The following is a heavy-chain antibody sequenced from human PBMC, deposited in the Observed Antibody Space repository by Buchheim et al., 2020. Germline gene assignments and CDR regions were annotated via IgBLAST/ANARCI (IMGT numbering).Heavy chain of an antibody. J-gene: IGHJ4*02. Sequence: EVQLLESGGDLVQPGGSLRLSCGASGFSFRSSSMSWVRQAPGKGLEWVSAISGSGGCTYYADSVKGRFTISRHNSKSMLYLQMNSLRPEDTTIYYCARDSSVDGYIQYYFDFWGQGTL. CDR2: ISGSGGCT. V-gene: IGHV3-23*01. CDR3: ARDSSVDGYIQYYFDF. D-gene: IGHD5-24*01. CDR1: GFSFRSSS.